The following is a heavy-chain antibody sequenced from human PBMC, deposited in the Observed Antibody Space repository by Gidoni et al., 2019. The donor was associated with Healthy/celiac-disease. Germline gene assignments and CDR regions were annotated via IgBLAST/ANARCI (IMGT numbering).Heavy chain of an antibody. Sequence: EVQLVESGGGLVQPGRSLRLSCAASGFTFDDYAMHWVRQAPGKGLEWVSGISWNSGSIGYADSVKGRFTISRDNAKNSLYLQMNSLRAEDTALYYCAKARQAGTYSSSSMGGFDYWGQGTLVTVSS. CDR3: AKARQAGTYSSSSMGGFDY. J-gene: IGHJ4*02. D-gene: IGHD6-6*01. CDR2: ISWNSGSI. CDR1: GFTFDDYA. V-gene: IGHV3-9*01.